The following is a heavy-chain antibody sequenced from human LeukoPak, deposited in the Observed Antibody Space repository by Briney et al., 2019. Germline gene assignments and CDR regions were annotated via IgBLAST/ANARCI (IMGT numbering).Heavy chain of an antibody. CDR2: INHSGST. CDR3: ATAITYCSSTSCYVWFDP. CDR1: GGSFSGYY. D-gene: IGHD2-2*01. J-gene: IGHJ5*02. V-gene: IGHV4-34*01. Sequence: SETLSLTCAVYGGSFSGYYWSWIRQPPGKGLEWIGEINHSGSTNYNPSLKSRVTIPVDTSKNQFSLKLSSVTAADTAVYYCATAITYCSSTSCYVWFDPWGQGTLVTVSS.